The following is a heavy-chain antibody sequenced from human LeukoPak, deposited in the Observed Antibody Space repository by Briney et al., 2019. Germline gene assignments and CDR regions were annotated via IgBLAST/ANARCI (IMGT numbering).Heavy chain of an antibody. Sequence: ASVKVSCKASGYTFTSYGISWVRQAPGQGLEWMGWISAYNGNTNYAQKLQGRVTMTTDTSTSTAYMELRSLRSDDTAVYYCARSLRSVGPWSDLHYYGSGGGADYWGQGTLVTVSS. CDR3: ARSLRSVGPWSDLHYYGSGGGADY. D-gene: IGHD3-10*01. CDR2: ISAYNGNT. J-gene: IGHJ4*02. CDR1: GYTFTSYG. V-gene: IGHV1-18*01.